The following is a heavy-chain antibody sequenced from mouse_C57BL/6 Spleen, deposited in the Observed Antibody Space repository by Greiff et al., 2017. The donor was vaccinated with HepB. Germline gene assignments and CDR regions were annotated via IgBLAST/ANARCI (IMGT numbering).Heavy chain of an antibody. CDR1: GYTFTSYW. D-gene: IGHD2-1*01. J-gene: IGHJ4*01. Sequence: QVQLQQPGAELVMPGASVKLSCKASGYTFTSYWMHWVKQRPGQGLEWIGEIDPSDSYTNYNQKFKGKSTFTVDKSSSTAYMQLSSMTSEDSAVYYCARYGNYLMDYWGQGTSVTVSS. CDR2: IDPSDSYT. V-gene: IGHV1-69*01. CDR3: ARYGNYLMDY.